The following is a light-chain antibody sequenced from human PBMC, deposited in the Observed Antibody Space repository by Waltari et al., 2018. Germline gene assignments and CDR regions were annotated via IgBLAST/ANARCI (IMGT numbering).Light chain of an antibody. CDR1: SSAVGGSNY. CDR3: SSYTSSSTLWV. J-gene: IGLJ3*02. Sequence: QSALTQPASVSGSPGQSITISCTGTSSAVGGSNYVSWYQQHPGKAPKRMIYDVSNRPSGVSNRFSGSKSGNTASLTISGLQAEDEADYYCSSYTSSSTLWVFGGGTKLTVL. V-gene: IGLV2-14*03. CDR2: DVS.